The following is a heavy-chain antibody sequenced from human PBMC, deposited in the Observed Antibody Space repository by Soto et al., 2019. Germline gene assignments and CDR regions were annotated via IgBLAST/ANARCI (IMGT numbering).Heavy chain of an antibody. CDR3: ARTPEAIVGATNFDY. Sequence: QVQLVQSGAEVKKPGASVKVSCKASGYTFTSYGISWVRQAPGQGLEWMGWISAYNGNTNYAQKLQGRVTMTTDTTTSTAYMQLRSLRSDDTAVYYCARTPEAIVGATNFDYWGQGTLVTVSS. CDR2: ISAYNGNT. V-gene: IGHV1-18*01. CDR1: GYTFTSYG. D-gene: IGHD1-26*01. J-gene: IGHJ4*02.